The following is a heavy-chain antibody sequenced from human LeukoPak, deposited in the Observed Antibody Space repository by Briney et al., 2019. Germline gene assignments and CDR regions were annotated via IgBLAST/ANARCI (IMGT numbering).Heavy chain of an antibody. D-gene: IGHD3-3*01. J-gene: IGHJ4*02. CDR1: GFTFSSYG. CDR2: IWYDGSNK. CDR3: AKDLWSGYSPGFFDY. Sequence: GGSLRLSCAASGFTFSSYGMHWVRQAPGKGLEWVAVIWYDGSNKYYADSVKGRFTISRDNSKNTLYLQMNSLRAEDTAVYYCAKDLWSGYSPGFFDYWGQGTLVTVSS. V-gene: IGHV3-33*06.